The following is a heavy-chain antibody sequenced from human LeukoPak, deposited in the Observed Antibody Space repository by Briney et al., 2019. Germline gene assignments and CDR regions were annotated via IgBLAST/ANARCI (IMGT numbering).Heavy chain of an antibody. J-gene: IGHJ4*02. V-gene: IGHV3-23*01. Sequence: GGSLRLSCAASGFTFSSYAMSWVRQAPGKGLEWVSAISGSGDSTYYGDSVKGRFTISRDNSKNTLYLQMNSLRAEGTAVYYCAKTRPLDSSSWSHGDYWGQGALVTVSS. CDR2: ISGSGDST. CDR3: AKTRPLDSSSWSHGDY. D-gene: IGHD6-13*01. CDR1: GFTFSSYA.